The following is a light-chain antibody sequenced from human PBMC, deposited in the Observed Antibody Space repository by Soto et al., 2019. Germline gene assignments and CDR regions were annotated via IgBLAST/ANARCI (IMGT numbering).Light chain of an antibody. V-gene: IGKV3-20*01. CDR2: GAS. CDR1: QSVSSSY. CDR3: QQYGSPPIT. Sequence: VVLTQSAAALSLSPTETANPSCRASQSVSSSYLAWYQQKPGQAPRLLIYGASSRATGIPDRFSGSGSGTDFTLTISRLEPEDFAVYYCQQYGSPPITFGQGTRLEIK. J-gene: IGKJ5*01.